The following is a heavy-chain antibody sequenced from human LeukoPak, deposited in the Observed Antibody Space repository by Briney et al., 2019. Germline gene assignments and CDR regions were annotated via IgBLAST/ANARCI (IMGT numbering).Heavy chain of an antibody. CDR3: ATVRGGATDRGWFGL. Sequence: PSQTLSLTCTVSGGSISSDTYYWSWIRQPAGKGLEWIGRIYSSGSTNYNPSLKSRITISVDTSKNQFSLKLTSVTAADTAVYYCATVRGGATDRGWFGLWGQGTLVTVSS. CDR1: GGSISSDTYY. J-gene: IGHJ5*02. CDR2: IYSSGST. D-gene: IGHD1-26*01. V-gene: IGHV4-61*02.